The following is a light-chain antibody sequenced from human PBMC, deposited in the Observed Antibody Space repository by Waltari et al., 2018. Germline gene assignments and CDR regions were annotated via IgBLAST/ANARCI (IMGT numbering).Light chain of an antibody. CDR1: QRISKY. CDR2: HAS. V-gene: IGKV3-20*01. J-gene: IGKJ1*01. CDR3: QHYESLPVT. Sequence: EIVLTQSPGTLSLSPGERATLSCSASQRISKYLAWYQQKPGQAPRLLIYHASSRAAGIPDRFSGSGSGTDFSLSISRLEPEDFAVYYCQHYESLPVTFGQGTKVEIK.